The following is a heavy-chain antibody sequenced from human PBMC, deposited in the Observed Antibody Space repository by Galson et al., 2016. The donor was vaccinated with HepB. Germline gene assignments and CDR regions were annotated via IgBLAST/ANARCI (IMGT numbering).Heavy chain of an antibody. CDR1: GVTLISYA. J-gene: IGHJ4*02. Sequence: SCKASGVTLISYAASWVLQAPGKGLEWVAAVSYGEVYEFYADSVKGRFTISRDNSKNTPYLQMNSLTVEDTAVYYCTRELLRRSSFDYWGQGTLVTVS. CDR3: TRELLRRSSFDY. D-gene: IGHD5-12*01. CDR2: VSYGEVYE. V-gene: IGHV3-30-3*01.